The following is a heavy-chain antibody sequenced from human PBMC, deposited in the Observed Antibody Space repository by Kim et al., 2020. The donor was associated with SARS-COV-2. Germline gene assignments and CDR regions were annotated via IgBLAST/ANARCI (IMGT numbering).Heavy chain of an antibody. V-gene: IGHV1-3*01. D-gene: IGHD6-13*01. Sequence: ASVKVSCKASGYTFTSYAMHWVRQAPGQRLEWMGWINAGNGNTKYSQKFQGRVTITRDTSASTAYMELSSLRSEDTAVYYCARAMISSSWFPEEDYWGQGTLVTVSS. CDR2: INAGNGNT. CDR3: ARAMISSSWFPEEDY. J-gene: IGHJ4*02. CDR1: GYTFTSYA.